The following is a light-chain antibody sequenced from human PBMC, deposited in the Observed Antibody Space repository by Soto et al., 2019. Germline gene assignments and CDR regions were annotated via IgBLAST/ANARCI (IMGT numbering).Light chain of an antibody. CDR3: QQYHTPPYT. V-gene: IGKV4-1*01. CDR2: WAS. CDR1: QTVLYSTDNRNC. J-gene: IGKJ2*01. Sequence: DIVMTQSPESLAVSLGESATINCKSSQTVLYSTDNRNCLAWHQQKPGQPPKLLIFWASTRESGVPDRFSGSGSGTDFTLTISSLQAEDVAVYYCQQYHTPPYTFGQGTKLEIK.